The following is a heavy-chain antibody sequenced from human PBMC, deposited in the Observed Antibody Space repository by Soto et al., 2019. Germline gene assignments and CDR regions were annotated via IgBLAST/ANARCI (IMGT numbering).Heavy chain of an antibody. V-gene: IGHV3-23*01. Sequence: GSLRLSCAASGFTFTKSGMSWVRQAPGKGLEWVAGIGGSGRKTYYADSVKGRFSISRDNSKNSLFLQMNSLSADDTAIYYCAKDGLSDSPSAIDYWGLGTLVTVSS. CDR1: GFTFTKSG. CDR2: IGGSGRKT. CDR3: AKDGLSDSPSAIDY. D-gene: IGHD6-13*01. J-gene: IGHJ4*02.